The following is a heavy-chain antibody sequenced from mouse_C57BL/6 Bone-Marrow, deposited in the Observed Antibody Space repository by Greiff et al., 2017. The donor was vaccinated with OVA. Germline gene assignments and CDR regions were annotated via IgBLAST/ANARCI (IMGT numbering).Heavy chain of an antibody. CDR1: GYTFTSYG. Sequence: QVQLKESGAELARPGASVKLSCKASGYTFTSYGISWVKQRTGQGLEWIGEIYPRSGNTYYNEKFKGNATLTADKSPSTAYIGVRSLTSEGSAVYCCVTRDYWGQGTSVTVSS. CDR2: IYPRSGNT. V-gene: IGHV1-81*01. J-gene: IGHJ4*01. CDR3: VTRDY.